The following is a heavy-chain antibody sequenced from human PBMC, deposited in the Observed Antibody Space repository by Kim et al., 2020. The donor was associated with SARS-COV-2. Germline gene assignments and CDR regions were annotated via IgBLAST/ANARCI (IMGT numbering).Heavy chain of an antibody. D-gene: IGHD6-13*01. CDR2: IDPSDSYT. V-gene: IGHV5-10-1*01. Sequence: GESLKISCKGSGYSFTSYWISWVRQMPGKGLEWMGRIDPSDSYTNYSPSFQGHVTISADKSISTAYLQWSSLKASDTAMYYCARTYSSSWYYFDYWGQGTLVTVSS. CDR3: ARTYSSSWYYFDY. CDR1: GYSFTSYW. J-gene: IGHJ4*02.